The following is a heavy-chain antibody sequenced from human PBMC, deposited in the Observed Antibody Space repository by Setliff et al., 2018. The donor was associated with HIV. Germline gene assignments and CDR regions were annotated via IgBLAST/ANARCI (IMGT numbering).Heavy chain of an antibody. CDR2: MSGSGGST. CDR3: AKNWGSRGIWGVFDY. V-gene: IGHV3-23*01. J-gene: IGHJ4*02. Sequence: GSLRLSCAASGFTFSSYAMTWVRQAPGKGLEWVSVMSGSGGSTYSADSVKGRFTISRDNSKNTLYLQMNSLRAEDTAIYYCAKNWGSRGIWGVFDYWGQGTLVTVSS. D-gene: IGHD7-27*01. CDR1: GFTFSSYA.